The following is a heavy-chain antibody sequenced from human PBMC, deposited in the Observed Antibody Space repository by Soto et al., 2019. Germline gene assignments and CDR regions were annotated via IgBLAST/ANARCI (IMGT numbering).Heavy chain of an antibody. V-gene: IGHV1-2*04. J-gene: IGHJ6*02. Sequence: ASVKVSCKASGYTFTGYYMHWVRQAPGQGLEWMGWINPNSGGTNYAQKFQGWVTMTRDTSISTAYMELSRLRSDDTAVYYCARAQDIVVVPAQTYYYYYGMDVWGQGTRVTVA. CDR2: INPNSGGT. CDR3: ARAQDIVVVPAQTYYYYYGMDV. D-gene: IGHD2-2*01. CDR1: GYTFTGYY.